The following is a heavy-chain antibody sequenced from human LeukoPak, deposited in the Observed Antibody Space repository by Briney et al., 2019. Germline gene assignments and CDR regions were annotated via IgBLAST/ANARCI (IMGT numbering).Heavy chain of an antibody. J-gene: IGHJ4*02. CDR2: FDPEDGET. V-gene: IGHV1-24*01. Sequence: ASVKVSCKVSGYTLTELSMHWVRQAPGKGLEWMGGFDPEDGETIYAQKFQGRVTMTEDTSTDTAYMELSSLRSEDTAVYYCARDLDGYNSHMTQNWGQGTLVTVSS. CDR1: GYTLTELS. D-gene: IGHD5-24*01. CDR3: ARDLDGYNSHMTQN.